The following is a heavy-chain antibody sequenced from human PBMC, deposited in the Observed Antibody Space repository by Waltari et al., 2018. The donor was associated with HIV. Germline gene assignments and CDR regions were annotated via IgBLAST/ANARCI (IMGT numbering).Heavy chain of an antibody. CDR2: IYPRDSET. Sequence: EVQLLQSGAEVKKPGESLNISCTGSGYSFPVYWFGWVRQKHGKGLEWMGIIYPRDSETRLSPSCQGQVTISADKSIDTAYLHWTSLKASDTAIYYCTRQLYRGGEVAYWGQGTLVTVSS. CDR1: GYSFPVYW. CDR3: TRQLYRGGEVAY. D-gene: IGHD3-10*01. V-gene: IGHV5-51*01. J-gene: IGHJ4*02.